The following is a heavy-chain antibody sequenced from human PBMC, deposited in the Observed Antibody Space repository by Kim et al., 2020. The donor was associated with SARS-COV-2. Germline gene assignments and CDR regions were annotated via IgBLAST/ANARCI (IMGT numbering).Heavy chain of an antibody. V-gene: IGHV3-21*01. CDR2: ISSSSSYI. CDR1: GFTFSSYS. Sequence: GGSLRLSCAASGFTFSSYSMNWVRQAPGKGLEWVSSISSSSSYIYYADSVKGRFTISRDNAKNSLYLQMNSLRAEDTAVYYCARDGGDCSGGSCYTEVYYGMDVWGQGTTVTVSS. J-gene: IGHJ6*02. CDR3: ARDGGDCSGGSCYTEVYYGMDV. D-gene: IGHD2-15*01.